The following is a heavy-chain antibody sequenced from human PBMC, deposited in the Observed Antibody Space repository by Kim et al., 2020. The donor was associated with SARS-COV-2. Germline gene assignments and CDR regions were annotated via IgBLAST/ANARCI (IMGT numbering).Heavy chain of an antibody. V-gene: IGHV1-69*01. Sequence: AQKFQGRVTITADESTSTAYMELSSLRSEDTAVYYCAREGSSTLSHWFDPWGQGTLVTVSS. J-gene: IGHJ5*02. D-gene: IGHD2-2*01. CDR3: AREGSSTLSHWFDP.